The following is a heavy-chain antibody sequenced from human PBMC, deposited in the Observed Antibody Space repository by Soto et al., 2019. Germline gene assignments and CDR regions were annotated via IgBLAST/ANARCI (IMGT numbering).Heavy chain of an antibody. Sequence: AASVEVSCKASGGTLSSYAISRVRQAPGQGLEWMGGIIPIFGTANYAQKFQGRVTITADESTSTAYMELSSLRSEDTAVYYCARDQRYFDWSHFDYWGQGTLVTVSS. CDR3: ARDQRYFDWSHFDY. J-gene: IGHJ4*02. CDR2: IIPIFGTA. D-gene: IGHD3-9*01. V-gene: IGHV1-69*13. CDR1: GGTLSSYA.